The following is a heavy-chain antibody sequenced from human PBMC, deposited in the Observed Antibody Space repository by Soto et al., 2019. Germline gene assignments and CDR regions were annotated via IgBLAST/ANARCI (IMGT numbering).Heavy chain of an antibody. Sequence: QVQLQESGPGLVKPSQTLSLTCTVSGGSISSGGYYWSWIRQHPGKGLEWIGYIYYRGSTYYNPSLQGRGTISVDTAKNQFSLKLSSVTAADTAVYYCASVYSSGYYHWFDPWGQGTLVTVSS. D-gene: IGHD3-22*01. CDR1: GGSISSGGYY. CDR2: IYYRGST. CDR3: ASVYSSGYYHWFDP. V-gene: IGHV4-31*03. J-gene: IGHJ5*02.